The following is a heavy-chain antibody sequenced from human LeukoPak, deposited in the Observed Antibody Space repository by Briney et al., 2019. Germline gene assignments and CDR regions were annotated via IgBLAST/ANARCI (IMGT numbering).Heavy chain of an antibody. D-gene: IGHD2-15*01. CDR3: ARDHIVVDP. V-gene: IGHV4-34*01. J-gene: IGHJ5*02. CDR1: GGSFSGYY. Sequence: PSETLSLTCAVYGGSFSGYYWSWIRHPPGKELEWIGEINHSGSTNYNPSLKSRVTISVDTSKNQLSLTLSCVTAADTAVYYCARDHIVVDPWGQGTLVSVSS. CDR2: INHSGST.